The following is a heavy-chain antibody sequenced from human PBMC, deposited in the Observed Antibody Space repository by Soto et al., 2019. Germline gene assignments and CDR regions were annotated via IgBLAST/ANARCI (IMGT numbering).Heavy chain of an antibody. J-gene: IGHJ3*02. CDR3: AKDPTYSSGGDAFDI. CDR2: IIWNSGSI. V-gene: IGHV3-9*01. D-gene: IGHD6-19*01. CDR1: GFTFDDYA. Sequence: GGSLRLSCAASGFTFDDYAMHWVRQAPGKGLEWVSGIIWNSGSIGNADSVKGRFTISRDNAKNSLYLQMNSLRAEDTALYYCAKDPTYSSGGDAFDIWGQGTMVTVSS.